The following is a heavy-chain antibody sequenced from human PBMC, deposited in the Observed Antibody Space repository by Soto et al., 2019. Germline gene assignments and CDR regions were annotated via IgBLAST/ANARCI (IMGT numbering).Heavy chain of an antibody. CDR3: AKGYCSGGSCYSHFDY. CDR1: GFTFSSYA. V-gene: IGHV3-23*01. CDR2: ISGSGGST. D-gene: IGHD2-15*01. Sequence: EVQLLESGGGLVQPGGSLRLSCAASGFTFSSYAMSWVRQAPGKGLEWVSAISGSGGSTYYADSVKGRFTISRDNSKNTLYQQMDSLRAVDTAVYYCAKGYCSGGSCYSHFDYWGQGTLVTVSS. J-gene: IGHJ4*02.